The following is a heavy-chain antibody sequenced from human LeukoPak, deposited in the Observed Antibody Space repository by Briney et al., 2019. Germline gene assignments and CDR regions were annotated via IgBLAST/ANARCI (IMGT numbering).Heavy chain of an antibody. J-gene: IGHJ4*02. D-gene: IGHD2-2*01. V-gene: IGHV5-51*01. CDR1: GYSFTSYW. CDR3: ARARIRDCSSTSCSRKRGYYFDY. Sequence: GESLKISCKGSGYSFTSYWIGWVRQMPGKGLEWMGIIYPGDSDTRYSPSFQGQVTISADKSISTAYLQWSSLKASGTAMYYCARARIRDCSSTSCSRKRGYYFDYWGQGTLVTVSS. CDR2: IYPGDSDT.